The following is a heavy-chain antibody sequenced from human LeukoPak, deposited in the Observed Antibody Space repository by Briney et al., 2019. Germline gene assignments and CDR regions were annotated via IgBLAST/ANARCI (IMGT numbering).Heavy chain of an antibody. D-gene: IGHD6-19*01. CDR3: ARLRFSSSGSNFDY. J-gene: IGHJ4*02. CDR2: VNPSTGDT. Sequence: ASVKVSCKASGYTFSSYEIHWVRQATGQGPEWMGRVNPSTGDTTNGQKFQDRISITRDTSRRSSDMELNTLRSEDTAIYYCARLRFSSSGSNFDYWGQGTLVTVSS. V-gene: IGHV1-8*03. CDR1: GYTFSSYE.